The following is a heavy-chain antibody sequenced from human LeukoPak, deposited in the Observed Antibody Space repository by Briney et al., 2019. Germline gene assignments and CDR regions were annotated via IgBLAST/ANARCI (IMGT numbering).Heavy chain of an antibody. V-gene: IGHV3-7*01. CDR2: IKQDGSGK. Sequence: PGGSLRLSCAASGFTFSSYWMSWVRQAPGKGLEWVANIKQDGSGKYYVDSVKGRFTISRDNAKNSLYLQMNSLRAEDTAVYYCARVGSGYSYGFYYYYYGMDVWGQGTTVTVSS. CDR1: GFTFSSYW. J-gene: IGHJ6*02. CDR3: ARVGSGYSYGFYYYYYGMDV. D-gene: IGHD5-18*01.